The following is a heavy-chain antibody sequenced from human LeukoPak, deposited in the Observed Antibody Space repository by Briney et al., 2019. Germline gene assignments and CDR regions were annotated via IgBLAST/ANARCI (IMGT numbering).Heavy chain of an antibody. V-gene: IGHV3-33*01. CDR2: IWYDGSNK. Sequence: GGSLRLSCAASGFTFSSYGMHWVRQAPGKGLEWVAVIWYDGSNKYYADSVKGRFTISRDNSKNTVYMQMDGLRAEDTAVYYCTRDRGGSPTDVFDYWGQGTLVTVSS. D-gene: IGHD2-15*01. CDR3: TRDRGGSPTDVFDY. CDR1: GFTFSSYG. J-gene: IGHJ4*02.